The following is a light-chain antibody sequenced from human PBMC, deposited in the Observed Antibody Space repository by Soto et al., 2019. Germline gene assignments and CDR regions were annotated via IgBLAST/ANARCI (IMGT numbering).Light chain of an antibody. V-gene: IGLV3-21*04. CDR1: NIGSKS. CDR3: QVWDSSSDHLYV. CDR2: YDS. Sequence: SYELTQPPSVSVAPGKTARLTCGGNNIGSKSEHWYQQKPGQAPVLVIYYDSDRPSGIPERFSGSNSGNTATLAISRVEAGDEADYYCQVWDSSSDHLYVFGTGTKLTVL. J-gene: IGLJ1*01.